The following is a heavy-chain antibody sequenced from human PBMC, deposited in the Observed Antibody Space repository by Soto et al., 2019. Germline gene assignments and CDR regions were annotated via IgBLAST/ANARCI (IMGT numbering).Heavy chain of an antibody. CDR2: IIPIFGTA. CDR1: GGTFSSYA. CDR3: ASPTTYGGFGEFSY. V-gene: IGHV1-69*13. D-gene: IGHD3-10*01. Sequence: ASVKVSCKASGGTFSSYAISWVRQAPGQGLEWMGGIIPIFGTANYAQKFQGRVKITADEYTSTDYMELSSLRSEDTSLYYCASPTTYGGFGEFSYWGQGTLVTVSS. J-gene: IGHJ4*02.